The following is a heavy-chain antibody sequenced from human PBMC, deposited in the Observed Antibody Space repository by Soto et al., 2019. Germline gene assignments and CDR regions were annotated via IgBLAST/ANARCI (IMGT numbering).Heavy chain of an antibody. J-gene: IGHJ6*02. V-gene: IGHV3-30*18. CDR1: GFSLITYG. D-gene: IGHD4-4*01. CDR3: AKESVESTYSYYGMDV. CDR2: VSFDAKNK. Sequence: QVQLVESGGGVVKPGRSLRLPCAASGFSLITYGMHGVRQAPGKGLDGGAVVSFDAKNKYYIDSVEGRFTISRDNSKNMLYLQMNSLRREDTAVYYCAKESVESTYSYYGMDVWGPGTTVTVSS.